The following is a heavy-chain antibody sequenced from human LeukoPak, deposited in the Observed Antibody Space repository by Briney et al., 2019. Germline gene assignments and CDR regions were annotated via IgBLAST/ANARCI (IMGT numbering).Heavy chain of an antibody. Sequence: SETLSLTCAVSGGSISSGGYSGSWVRQPPGGVLEWVVYIYHSGSTYYNPSRQSRVTISLDRSKTQFSLKLSSMTAADTAVYYCASGNTGYDRDSFDIWGQGPMVTVSS. D-gene: IGHD5-12*01. CDR3: ASGNTGYDRDSFDI. CDR1: GGSISSGGYS. CDR2: IYHSGST. V-gene: IGHV4-30-2*01. J-gene: IGHJ3*02.